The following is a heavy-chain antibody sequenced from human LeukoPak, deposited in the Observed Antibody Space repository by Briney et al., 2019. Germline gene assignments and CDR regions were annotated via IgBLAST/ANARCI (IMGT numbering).Heavy chain of an antibody. Sequence: ASVKVSCKASVYTFTGYYMHWVRQAPGQGLEWMGWINPNSGGTNYAQKFQGRVTMTRDTSISTAYTELSRLRSDDTAVYYCARLFYDSSGHLWGFDYWGQGTLVTVSS. D-gene: IGHD3-22*01. J-gene: IGHJ4*02. V-gene: IGHV1-2*02. CDR2: INPNSGGT. CDR3: ARLFYDSSGHLWGFDY. CDR1: VYTFTGYY.